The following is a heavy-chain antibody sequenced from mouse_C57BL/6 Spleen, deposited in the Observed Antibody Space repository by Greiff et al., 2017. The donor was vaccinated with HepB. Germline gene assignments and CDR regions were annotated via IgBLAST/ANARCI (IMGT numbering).Heavy chain of an antibody. V-gene: IGHV1-80*01. Sequence: VHLVESGAELVKPGASVKISCKASGYAFSSYWMNWVKQRPGKGLEWIGQIYPGDGDTNYNGKFKGKATLTADKSSSTAYMQLSSLTSEDSAVYFCARSEEITTFAYWGQGTLVTVSA. J-gene: IGHJ3*01. D-gene: IGHD1-1*01. CDR3: ARSEEITTFAY. CDR1: GYAFSSYW. CDR2: IYPGDGDT.